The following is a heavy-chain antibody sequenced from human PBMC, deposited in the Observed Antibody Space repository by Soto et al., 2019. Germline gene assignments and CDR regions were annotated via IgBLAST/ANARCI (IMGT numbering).Heavy chain of an antibody. CDR3: ARAFDWLFQTFDY. D-gene: IGHD3-9*01. CDR1: GFPFSSYS. CDR2: ISSSSSYI. J-gene: IGHJ4*02. V-gene: IGHV3-21*01. Sequence: WGSLRLSWAASGFPFSSYSMNWVRPAPGKGLEWVSSISSSSSYIYYADSVKGRFTISRDNAKNSLYLQMNSLRAEDTAVYYCARAFDWLFQTFDYWGQGTLVTVSS.